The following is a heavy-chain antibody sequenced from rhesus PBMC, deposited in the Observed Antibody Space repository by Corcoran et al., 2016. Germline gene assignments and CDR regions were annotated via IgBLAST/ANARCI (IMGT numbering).Heavy chain of an antibody. D-gene: IGHD1-26*01. CDR1: GYTFTDYY. J-gene: IGHJ4*01. CDR3: ARSITGTTDY. Sequence: EVQLVQSGAEVQKPGASVKITCKASGYTFTDYYLHWVRQATGKGLDGRGRVDPEVCEAIHAHKFQDRSTITADTSTDTAYMELSSPRSEDPAVYYWARSITGTTDYWGHGVLVTVSS. V-gene: IGHV1-111*02. CDR2: VDPEVCEA.